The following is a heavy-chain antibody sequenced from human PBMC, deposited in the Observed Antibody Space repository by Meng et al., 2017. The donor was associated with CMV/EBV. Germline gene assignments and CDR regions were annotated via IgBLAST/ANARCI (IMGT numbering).Heavy chain of an antibody. J-gene: IGHJ5*02. CDR3: ARGVGGWFDP. V-gene: IGHV4-34*01. CDR1: GGSFSGYY. CDR2: INHSGST. Sequence: VPQQQWGAGLLKPSETLSLTGAVYGGSFSGYYWSWIRQPPGKGLEWIGEINHSGSTNYNPSLKSRVTISVDTSKNQFSLKLSSVTAADTAVYYCARGVGGWFDPWGQGTLVTVSS. D-gene: IGHD1-26*01.